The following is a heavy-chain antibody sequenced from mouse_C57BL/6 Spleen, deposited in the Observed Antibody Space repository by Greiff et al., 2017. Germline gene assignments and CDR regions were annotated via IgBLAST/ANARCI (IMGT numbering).Heavy chain of an antibody. CDR1: GYAFRSYW. V-gene: IGHV1-80*01. D-gene: IGHD4-1*01. Sequence: QVQLQPSGAELVKPGASVKISCKASGYAFRSYWLNWVQQRPGKGLAWSGQIYPGDGDPTYNGKFKGKATLAADKSSSTAYMQLSSLTSEDSAVYFCARKEKLGGCDDWGQGTTLTVSS. CDR2: IYPGDGDP. CDR3: ARKEKLGGCDD. J-gene: IGHJ2*01.